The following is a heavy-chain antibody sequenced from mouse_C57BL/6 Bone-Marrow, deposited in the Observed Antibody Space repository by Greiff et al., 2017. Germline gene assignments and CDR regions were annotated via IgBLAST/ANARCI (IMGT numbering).Heavy chain of an antibody. D-gene: IGHD1-1*01. CDR1: GYTFTSYW. V-gene: IGHV1-50*01. Sequence: QVQLQQSGAELVKPGASVKLSCKASGYTFTSYWMQWVKQRPGQGLEWIGEIDPSDSYTNYNQKFKGKATLTVDTSSSTAYMQLSSLTSEDSAVYYCARVITTVFYYAMDYWGQGTSVTVSS. CDR2: IDPSDSYT. J-gene: IGHJ4*01. CDR3: ARVITTVFYYAMDY.